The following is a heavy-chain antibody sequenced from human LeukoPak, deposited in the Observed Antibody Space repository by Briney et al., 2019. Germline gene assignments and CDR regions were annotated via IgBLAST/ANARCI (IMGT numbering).Heavy chain of an antibody. J-gene: IGHJ4*02. D-gene: IGHD2/OR15-2a*01. CDR2: IYYSGST. V-gene: IGHV4-30-4*01. CDR1: GGSISSGDYY. CDR3: ARDLSYVDGDHYFDY. Sequence: SETLSLTRTVSGGSISSGDYYWSWIRQPPGKGLEWIGYIYYSGSTYYNPSLKSRVTISVDTSKNQFSLKLSSVTAADTAVYYCARDLSYVDGDHYFDYWGQGTLVTVSS.